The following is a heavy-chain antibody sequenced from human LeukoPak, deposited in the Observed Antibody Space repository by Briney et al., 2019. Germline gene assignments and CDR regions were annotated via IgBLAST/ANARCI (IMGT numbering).Heavy chain of an antibody. Sequence: SETLSLTCTVSDGSMNSYYWNWIRQPAGKGPEWIGRIHASGSTNYNPSLKSRVIMSLDTSKKQFSLKLSSVSAADTAVYYCARPVGGYYDGRGAFEIWGQGTMVTVSS. CDR1: DGSMNSYY. CDR2: IHASGST. J-gene: IGHJ3*02. V-gene: IGHV4-4*07. D-gene: IGHD3-22*01. CDR3: ARPVGGYYDGRGAFEI.